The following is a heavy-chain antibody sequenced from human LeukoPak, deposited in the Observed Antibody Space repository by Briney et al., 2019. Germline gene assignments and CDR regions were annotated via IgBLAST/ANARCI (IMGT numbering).Heavy chain of an antibody. J-gene: IGHJ4*02. D-gene: IGHD6-13*01. CDR3: ASTLGSSWQSGF. V-gene: IGHV4-59*08. Sequence: SETLSLTYIVSGGSISNYYWTWIRQPPGKGLEWIGYIYYSGSTDYNPSLKSRVTISVDTSKNQFSLKLSSVTAADTAVYYCASTLGSSWQSGFWGQGTLVTVSS. CDR1: GGSISNYY. CDR2: IYYSGST.